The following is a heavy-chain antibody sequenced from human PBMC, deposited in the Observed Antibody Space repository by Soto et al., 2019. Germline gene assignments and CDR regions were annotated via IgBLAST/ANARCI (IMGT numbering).Heavy chain of an antibody. J-gene: IGHJ4*02. D-gene: IGHD6-19*01. CDR1: GFTFSSYA. CDR2: ISGSGGST. CDR3: VRDRGAGQYLDH. V-gene: IGHV3-23*01. Sequence: GGSLRLSCAASGFTFSSYAMSWVRQAPGKGLEWVSAISGSGGSTYYADSVKGRFTISRDNSKNMLYLQMNSLRVEDTAVYYCVRDRGAGQYLDHWGQAALVTVS.